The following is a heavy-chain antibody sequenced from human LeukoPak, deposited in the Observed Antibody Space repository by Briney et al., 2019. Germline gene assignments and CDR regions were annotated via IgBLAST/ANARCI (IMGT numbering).Heavy chain of an antibody. CDR3: ARDKPSKTTTSSSDYYFGMDV. Sequence: SVKVSCKASGDTFSSYGFSWVRQAPGQGLEWLGRIIPILGMTYYAQKLQGRVTITADKSSSTAYMELSSLRTDDTAMYYCARDKPSKTTTSSSDYYFGMDVWGQGTTVTVSS. V-gene: IGHV1-69*04. D-gene: IGHD6-6*01. CDR1: GDTFSSYG. J-gene: IGHJ6*02. CDR2: IIPILGMT.